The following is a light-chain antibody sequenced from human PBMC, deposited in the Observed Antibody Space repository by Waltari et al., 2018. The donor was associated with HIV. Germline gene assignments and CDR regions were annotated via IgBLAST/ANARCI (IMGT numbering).Light chain of an antibody. CDR1: ALPKQY. V-gene: IGLV3-25*03. J-gene: IGLJ3*02. CDR2: KDN. Sequence: SYELTQPPSVSVSPGQTSRIICSGEALPKQYAFWYQQKPGQAPVVVIYKDNERPSGIPERFSGCSSGTTVTLTISGVQADDEADYYCQSADSSGTYWVFGGGTKLTVL. CDR3: QSADSSGTYWV.